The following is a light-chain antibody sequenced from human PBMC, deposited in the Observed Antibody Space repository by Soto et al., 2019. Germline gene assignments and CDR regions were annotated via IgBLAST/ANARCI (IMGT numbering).Light chain of an antibody. CDR2: GAS. CDR1: QSINSN. Sequence: EVVMTQSPATLSASPGARATLSCRASQSINSNLAWYQQKPGQAPRLLIHGASTRAPGFPARFSGSGSGTEFTLTINSLQAEDCAVYYCQQYYNRPRTFGQGTRLEI. CDR3: QQYYNRPRT. V-gene: IGKV3-15*01. J-gene: IGKJ5*01.